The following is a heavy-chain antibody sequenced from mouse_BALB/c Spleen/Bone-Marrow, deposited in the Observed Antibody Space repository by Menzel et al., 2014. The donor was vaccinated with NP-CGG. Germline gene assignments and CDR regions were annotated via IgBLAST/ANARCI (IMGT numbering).Heavy chain of an antibody. CDR3: ARSYDYDGNYAMDY. D-gene: IGHD2-4*01. Sequence: SGPELVKPGASVRISCKASGYTFTSYYIHWVKQRPGQGLEWIGWIYPGNVNTKYNEKFKGKATLTADKSSSTAYMQVSSLTSEDSAVYFCARSYDYDGNYAMDYWGQGTSVTVSS. V-gene: IGHV1S56*01. J-gene: IGHJ4*01. CDR1: GYTFTSYY. CDR2: IYPGNVNT.